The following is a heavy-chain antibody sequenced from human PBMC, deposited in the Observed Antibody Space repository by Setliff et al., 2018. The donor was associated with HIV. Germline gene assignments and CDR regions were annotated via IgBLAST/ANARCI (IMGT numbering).Heavy chain of an antibody. D-gene: IGHD2-2*01. V-gene: IGHV4-31*03. CDR2: IYYSGST. CDR1: GGSISSGGYH. J-gene: IGHJ4*02. CDR3: ARFPSSTSFYYFDY. Sequence: PSETLSLTCTVSGGSISSGGYHWSWIRQHPGKGLEWIGFIYYSGSTYYNPSLKSRVSISVDTSKNQLSLKLYSVTAADTAVYYCARFPSSTSFYYFDYWGQGTLVTVSS.